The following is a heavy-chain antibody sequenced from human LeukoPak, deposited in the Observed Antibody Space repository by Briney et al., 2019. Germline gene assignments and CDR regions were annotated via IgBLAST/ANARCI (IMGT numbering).Heavy chain of an antibody. D-gene: IGHD3-3*01. Sequence: GASVKVSCKASGYTFTSYYMHWVRQAPGQGLEWMGIINPSGGSTSYAQKFQGRVTMTRDTSTSTVYMELSSLRSEDTAVYYCARGSNRGVVITTAPPHNWFDPWGQGTLVTVSS. CDR1: GYTFTSYY. CDR3: ARGSNRGVVITTAPPHNWFDP. V-gene: IGHV1-46*01. J-gene: IGHJ5*02. CDR2: INPSGGST.